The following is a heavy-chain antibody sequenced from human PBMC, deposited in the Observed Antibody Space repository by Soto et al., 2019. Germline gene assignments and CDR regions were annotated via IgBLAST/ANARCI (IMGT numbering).Heavy chain of an antibody. CDR1: GGTFSSYA. Sequence: SVKVSCKASGGTFSSYAISWVRQAPGQGLEWMGGIIPIFGTANYAQKFQGRVTITADESTSTAYMELSSPRSEDTAVYYCARGGPYYYDSSGHPIDYWGPGTLVTVSS. J-gene: IGHJ4*02. CDR2: IIPIFGTA. V-gene: IGHV1-69*13. CDR3: ARGGPYYYDSSGHPIDY. D-gene: IGHD3-22*01.